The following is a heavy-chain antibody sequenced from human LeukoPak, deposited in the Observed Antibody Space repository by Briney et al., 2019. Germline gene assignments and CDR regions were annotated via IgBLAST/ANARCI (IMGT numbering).Heavy chain of an antibody. CDR3: ARGQRQLAFDY. J-gene: IGHJ4*02. CDR1: GGSISSYY. CDR2: IYYSGST. V-gene: IGHV4-59*01. Sequence: NPSETLSLTCTVSGGSISSYYWSWIRQPPGKGLEWIGYIYYSGSTNYNPSLKSRVTISVDTSKNQFSLKLSSVTAADTAVYYCARGQRQLAFDYWGQGTLVTVSS. D-gene: IGHD6-13*01.